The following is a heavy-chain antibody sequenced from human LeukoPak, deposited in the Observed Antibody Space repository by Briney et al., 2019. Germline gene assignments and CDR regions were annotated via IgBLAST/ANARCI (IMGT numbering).Heavy chain of an antibody. Sequence: GGSLRLSCAASGFTFSSYAMSWVRQAPGKGLEWVSGFSGSGDNTYYADSVKGRFTISRDNSKNTLYLQMNSLRAEDTAVYYCAREGGRYDYVWGSYPPDYWGQGTLVTVSS. D-gene: IGHD3-16*01. CDR1: GFTFSSYA. J-gene: IGHJ4*02. V-gene: IGHV3-23*01. CDR3: AREGGRYDYVWGSYPPDY. CDR2: FSGSGDNT.